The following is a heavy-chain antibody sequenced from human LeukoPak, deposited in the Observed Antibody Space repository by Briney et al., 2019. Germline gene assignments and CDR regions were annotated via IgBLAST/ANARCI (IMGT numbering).Heavy chain of an antibody. CDR1: GYTFTGYY. Sequence: GASVKVPCKASGYTFTGYYMHWVRQAPGQGLEWMGWINPNSGGTNYAQKFQGRVTMTRDTSISTAYMELSRLRSDDTAVYYCARKLLRAHNWFDPWGQGTLVTVSS. V-gene: IGHV1-2*02. CDR3: ARKLLRAHNWFDP. D-gene: IGHD2-15*01. CDR2: INPNSGGT. J-gene: IGHJ5*02.